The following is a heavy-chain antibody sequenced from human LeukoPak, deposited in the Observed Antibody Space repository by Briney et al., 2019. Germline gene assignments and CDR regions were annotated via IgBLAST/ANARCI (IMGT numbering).Heavy chain of an antibody. CDR2: INPNSGGT. D-gene: IGHD6-6*01. CDR3: ARAAEREYSSSSGYYYYYMDV. V-gene: IGHV1-2*02. CDR1: GYTFTGYY. Sequence: ASVKVSCKASGYTFTGYYMHWVRQAPGQGLEWMGWINPNSGGTNYAQKFQGRVTMTRDTSISTAYMELSRLRSDDTAVYYCARAAEREYSSSSGYYYYYMDVWGKGTTVTVSS. J-gene: IGHJ6*03.